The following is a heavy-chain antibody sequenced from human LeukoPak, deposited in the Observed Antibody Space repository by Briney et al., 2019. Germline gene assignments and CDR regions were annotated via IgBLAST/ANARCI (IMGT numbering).Heavy chain of an antibody. V-gene: IGHV3-23*01. J-gene: IGHJ4*02. D-gene: IGHD3-22*01. CDR3: AKLLYYYDSSQPY. Sequence: PGGTLRLAWAASGFTFSTYGMTWVRQAPGKGLEWVSAISGSGGSTYYADSMKGRFTTSRDNSKNTLYLQMNSLRAEDTAVYYCAKLLYYYDSSQPYGGQGTLVSVSS. CDR2: ISGSGGST. CDR1: GFTFSTYG.